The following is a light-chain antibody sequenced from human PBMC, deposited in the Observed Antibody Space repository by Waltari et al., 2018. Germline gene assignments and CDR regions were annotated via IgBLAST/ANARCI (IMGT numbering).Light chain of an antibody. Sequence: DIQMSQSQSSLSASVGDRVTITCRASQGISSYLNWYQQKPGKAPKLLIYYANSLASGVPSRFSGSGSGTEFTLTISSLQPEDFATYYCQQGNSYPPTFGPGTKLDIK. J-gene: IGKJ3*01. V-gene: IGKV1-39*01. CDR1: QGISSY. CDR3: QQGNSYPPT. CDR2: YAN.